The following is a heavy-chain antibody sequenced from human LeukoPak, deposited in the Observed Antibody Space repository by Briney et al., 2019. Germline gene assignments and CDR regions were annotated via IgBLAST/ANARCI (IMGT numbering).Heavy chain of an antibody. J-gene: IGHJ3*02. CDR3: AREYYDSSGTKYAFDI. Sequence: ASVKVSCKASGHTFTDYYVHCVRQAPGQGLEWLGCIDPDSGGTKYAQNFQGRVTMTRDTSITTAYMELSRLTSDDTALYYCAREYYDSSGTKYAFDIWGQGTVVTVSS. CDR2: IDPDSGGT. CDR1: GHTFTDYY. V-gene: IGHV1-2*02. D-gene: IGHD3-22*01.